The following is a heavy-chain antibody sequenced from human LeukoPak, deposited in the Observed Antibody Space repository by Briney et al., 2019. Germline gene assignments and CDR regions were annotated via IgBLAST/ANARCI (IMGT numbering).Heavy chain of an antibody. V-gene: IGHV3-21*01. J-gene: IGHJ3*01. CDR1: GFTFSSYS. Sequence: GGSLRLSCTASGFTFSSYSMNWVRQAPGKGLEWVSSISSRSSYIYYADSVKRRFTISRDNAKNSLYLQMNSLRDEDAAVYYCARVGIGGYSYAEEWGQGTMVTVSS. CDR2: ISSRSSYI. CDR3: ARVGIGGYSYAEE. D-gene: IGHD5-18*01.